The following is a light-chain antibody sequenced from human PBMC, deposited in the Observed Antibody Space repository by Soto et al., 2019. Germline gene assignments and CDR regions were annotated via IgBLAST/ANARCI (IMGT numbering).Light chain of an antibody. J-gene: IGKJ5*01. CDR2: GAS. CDR3: QQYGSSPPIT. Sequence: ESASTPSAGTLSLSPGERATLSCRASQSVSSSYLAWYQQKPGQAPRLLIYGASSRATGIPDRFSGSGSGTDFTVTISRLEPEDFAVYYCQQYGSSPPITFGQGTRLEIK. V-gene: IGKV3-20*01. CDR1: QSVSSSY.